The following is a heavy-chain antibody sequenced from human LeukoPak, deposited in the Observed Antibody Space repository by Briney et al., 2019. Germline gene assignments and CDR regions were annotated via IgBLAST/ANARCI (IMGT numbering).Heavy chain of an antibody. D-gene: IGHD1-20*01. V-gene: IGHV3-21*05. Sequence: GGSLRLSCPASGFIFSDYSMNWVRQAPGRGLEWLSYIGLDSGFTSYADSVKGRFTISSDTARNSLYLHLNSLRAEDTALYFCARDHNWAFDSWGQGTLVTVSS. CDR3: ARDHNWAFDS. CDR2: IGLDSGFT. J-gene: IGHJ4*02. CDR1: GFIFSDYS.